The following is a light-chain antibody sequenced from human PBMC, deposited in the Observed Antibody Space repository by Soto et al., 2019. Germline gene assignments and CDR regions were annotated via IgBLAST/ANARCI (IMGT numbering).Light chain of an antibody. CDR1: SSNIGAGFD. CDR3: QSFDRSLSGSWV. J-gene: IGLJ3*02. V-gene: IGLV1-40*01. Sequence: QSVLTQPPSVSGAPGQRVTISCTGGSSNIGAGFDVHWYQQLPGTAPKLLIYGNTNRPSGVPDRFSGSKSGTSASLAITGLQAEDEADYYCQSFDRSLSGSWVFGGGTKVTVL. CDR2: GNT.